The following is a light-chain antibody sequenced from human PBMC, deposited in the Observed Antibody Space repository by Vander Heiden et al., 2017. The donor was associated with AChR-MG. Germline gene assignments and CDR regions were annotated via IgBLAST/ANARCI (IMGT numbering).Light chain of an antibody. CDR2: GKN. V-gene: IGLV3-19*01. Sequence: SSELTQDPAVSVALGQTVRITWQGDSLRSYYASWYQQKPGQAPVLVIYGKNNRPSGIPDRFSGSSSGNTASLTITGAQAEDEADYYCNSRDSSGNHRGVFGTGTKVTVL. CDR1: SLRSYY. CDR3: NSRDSSGNHRGV. J-gene: IGLJ1*01.